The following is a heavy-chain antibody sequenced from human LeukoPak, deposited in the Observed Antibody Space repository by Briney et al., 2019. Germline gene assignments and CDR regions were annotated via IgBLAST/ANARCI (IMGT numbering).Heavy chain of an antibody. J-gene: IGHJ4*02. CDR1: GFTFSSYS. CDR2: ISSSSSYI. CDR3: ARGGNGYNYALEY. V-gene: IGHV3-21*04. D-gene: IGHD5-24*01. Sequence: PGGSLRLSCAASGFTFSSYSMNWVPQAPGKGLEWVSSISSSSSYIYYADSVKGRFTISRDNAKNSLYLQMNSLRAEDTAIYYCARGGNGYNYALEYWGQGTLVSVSS.